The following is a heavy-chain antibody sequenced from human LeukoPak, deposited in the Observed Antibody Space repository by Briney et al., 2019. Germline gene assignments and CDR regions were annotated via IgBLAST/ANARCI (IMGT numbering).Heavy chain of an antibody. J-gene: IGHJ4*02. D-gene: IGHD6-19*01. V-gene: IGHV4-34*01. CDR1: GGSFSGYY. CDR3: ARRGQYSSGWYGAGKFYFDY. CDR2: INQSGST. Sequence: TETLSLTCAVYGGSFSGYYWSWIRQPPGKGLEWMGEINQSGSTNYNPSLKSRVTISVDTSKNQFSLKLSSVTAADTAVYYCARRGQYSSGWYGAGKFYFDYWGQGTLVTVPS.